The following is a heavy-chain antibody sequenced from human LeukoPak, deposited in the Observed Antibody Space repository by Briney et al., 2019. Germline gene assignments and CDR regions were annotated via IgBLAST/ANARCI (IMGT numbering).Heavy chain of an antibody. D-gene: IGHD6-13*01. CDR3: ARDGTAAGLYFDL. J-gene: IGHJ4*01. V-gene: IGHV3-7*01. CDR1: GFTFTSYW. Sequence: GGSLRLSCAVSGFTFTSYWMNWVRQAPGKGLEWVASIRQDGGERSYVDSVKGRFTISRDNTKNSLYLQMSSLSAEDTAVYYCARDGTAAGLYFDLWGQGTLVTVSS. CDR2: IRQDGGER.